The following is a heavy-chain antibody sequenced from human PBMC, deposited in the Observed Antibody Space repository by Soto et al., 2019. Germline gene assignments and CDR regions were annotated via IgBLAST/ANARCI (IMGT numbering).Heavy chain of an antibody. CDR1: GYTFSRYG. V-gene: IGHV1-18*01. Sequence: QVQLVQSGAEVREPGASVKVSCKTSGYTFSRYGITWVRQAPGQGLEWMGWINGNTGQTIYAMNLEDRLTISTDTSTRTASMELRSLKSDDTAVYYCARERKWEPLPYWGQGTLVTVSS. CDR3: ARERKWEPLPY. D-gene: IGHD1-26*01. J-gene: IGHJ4*02. CDR2: INGNTGQT.